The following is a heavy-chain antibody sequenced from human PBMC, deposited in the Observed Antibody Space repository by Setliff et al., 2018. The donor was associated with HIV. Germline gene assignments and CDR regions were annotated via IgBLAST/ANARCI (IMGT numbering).Heavy chain of an antibody. V-gene: IGHV4-34*01. J-gene: IGHJ3*02. Sequence: SETLSLTCAVYGGSFSDQYWSWIRQPPGKGLEWIGEINYRGTTNDNPSLRSRVTISVDTSKKQFSLKLNSVTAADTAVYYCASPPAVAGDAFDIWGQGTMVTVSS. CDR3: ASPPAVAGDAFDI. CDR2: INYRGTT. D-gene: IGHD6-19*01. CDR1: GGSFSDQY.